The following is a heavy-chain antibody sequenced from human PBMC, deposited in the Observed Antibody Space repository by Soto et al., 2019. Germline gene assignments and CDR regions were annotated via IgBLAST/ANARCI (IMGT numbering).Heavy chain of an antibody. J-gene: IGHJ5*02. V-gene: IGHV1-24*01. CDR3: ARARRFLEWTLPARNDPATPSWFDP. CDR1: GYTLTELS. D-gene: IGHD3-3*01. Sequence: GASVKVSCKVSGYTLTELSMHWVRQAPGKGLEWMGGFDPEDGETIYAQKFQGRVTMTEDTSTDTAYMELSSLRSEDTAVYYCARARRFLEWTLPARNDPATPSWFDPWGQGTLVTVSS. CDR2: FDPEDGET.